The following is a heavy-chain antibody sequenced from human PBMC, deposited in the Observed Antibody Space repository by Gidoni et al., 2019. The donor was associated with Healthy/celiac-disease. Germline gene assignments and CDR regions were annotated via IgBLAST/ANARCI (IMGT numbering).Heavy chain of an antibody. CDR1: GFTFSNAW. CDR3: TTGVDNWNDVNFDY. V-gene: IGHV3-15*01. J-gene: IGHJ4*02. CDR2: IKSKTDGGTT. Sequence: EVQLVESGGGLVKPAGSLRLSCAASGFTFSNAWMSWVRQAPGKGLEWVGRIKSKTDGGTTDYAAPVKGRFTISRDDSKNTLYLQMNSLKTEDTAVYYCTTGVDNWNDVNFDYWGQGTLVTVSS. D-gene: IGHD1-20*01.